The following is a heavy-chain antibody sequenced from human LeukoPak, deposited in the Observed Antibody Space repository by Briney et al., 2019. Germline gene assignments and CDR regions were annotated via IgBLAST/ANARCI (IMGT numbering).Heavy chain of an antibody. V-gene: IGHV3-48*03. CDR1: GFTCSTCE. J-gene: IGHJ6*02. CDR2: ISSRGSTI. Sequence: PGGSLRLSCAASGFTCSTCEMNWVRQAPGEGLEWLSYISSRGSTIYYADSVKGRFTISRDSAKNSLYLQMTSLRVEDTAVYYCARWDYYNGMDVWGQGTTVTASS. CDR3: ARWDYYNGMDV.